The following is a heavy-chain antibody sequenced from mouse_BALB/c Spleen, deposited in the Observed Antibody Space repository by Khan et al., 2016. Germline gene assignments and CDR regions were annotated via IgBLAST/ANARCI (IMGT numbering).Heavy chain of an antibody. CDR3: ARAYYDSWFAY. J-gene: IGHJ3*01. D-gene: IGHD2-4*01. CDR1: GFNIKDTY. CDR2: IDPANDNT. V-gene: IGHV14-3*02. Sequence: VQLKESGAELVKPGASVKLSSTASGFNIKDTYMHWMIQRPEQGLEWIGRIDPANDNTKYDPKFQGKATITADTSSNTAYLQLSSLTSEDTAVYYCARAYYDSWFAYWGQGTLVTVSA.